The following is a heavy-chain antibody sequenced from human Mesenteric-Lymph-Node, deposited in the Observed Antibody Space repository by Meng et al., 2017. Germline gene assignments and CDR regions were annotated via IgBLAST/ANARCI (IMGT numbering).Heavy chain of an antibody. CDR2: INPNSGGT. Sequence: ASVKVSCKASGYTFTGYYMHWVRQAPGQGLEWMGRINPNSGGTNYAQKFQGRVTMTRDTSISTAYMELSSLRSEDTAVYYCARARYSSSWYYFDYWGQGTLVTVSS. V-gene: IGHV1-2*06. CDR1: GYTFTGYY. CDR3: ARARYSSSWYYFDY. J-gene: IGHJ4*02. D-gene: IGHD6-13*01.